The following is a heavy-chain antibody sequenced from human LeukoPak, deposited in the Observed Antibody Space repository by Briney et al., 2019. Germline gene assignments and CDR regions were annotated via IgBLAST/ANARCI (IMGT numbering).Heavy chain of an antibody. CDR1: GVTVIFNY. D-gene: IGHD6-19*01. CDR3: ARAQWRTYSYYYMDV. CDR2: IYSGGST. Sequence: PGGSLRLSCAASGVTVIFNYMSWVRQAPGKGLEWISVIYSGGSTYYADSVKGRFTISRDDSKNTLYLQMNSLRAEDTAIYYCARAQWRTYSYYYMDVWGKGTTVTVSS. V-gene: IGHV3-53*01. J-gene: IGHJ6*03.